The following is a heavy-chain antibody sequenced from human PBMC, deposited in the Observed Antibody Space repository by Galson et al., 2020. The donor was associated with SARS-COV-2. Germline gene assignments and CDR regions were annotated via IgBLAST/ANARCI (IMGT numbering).Heavy chain of an antibody. CDR1: GFTVSSNY. CDR2: IYSGGST. D-gene: IGHD5-18*01. CDR3: ARVGGYRKGRDV. Sequence: GESLKLSCVASGFTVSSNYMSWVRQAPGKGLEWVSVIYSGGSTYYADSVKGRFTISRDNSKNTLYLQMNSLRAEDTAVYYCARVGGYRKGRDVWGQGTTVTVSS. V-gene: IGHV3-53*01. J-gene: IGHJ6*02.